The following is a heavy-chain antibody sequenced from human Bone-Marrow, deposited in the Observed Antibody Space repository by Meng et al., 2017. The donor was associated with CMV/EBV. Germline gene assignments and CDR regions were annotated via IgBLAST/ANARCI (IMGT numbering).Heavy chain of an antibody. Sequence: GESLKISCAASGFTFSSYSMNWVRQAPGKGLEWVSSISSSSSYIYYADSVKGRFTISRDNAKNSLYLQMNSPRAEDTAVYYCAKERSRNYHYYGMDVWGQGTTVTVSS. V-gene: IGHV3-21*01. CDR2: ISSSSSYI. CDR1: GFTFSSYS. D-gene: IGHD1-7*01. CDR3: AKERSRNYHYYGMDV. J-gene: IGHJ6*02.